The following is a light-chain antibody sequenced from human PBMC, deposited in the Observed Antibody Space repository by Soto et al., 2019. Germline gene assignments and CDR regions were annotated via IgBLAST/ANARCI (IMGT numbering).Light chain of an antibody. CDR2: GAS. Sequence: EIVLTQSPATLSVSPGERVTLSCRASQSVDTIYFAWYQQKPGQAPRLLMYGASTRATGVPARFSGSGSGTEFTLTISSLQSEDFAVYYCQQYNNWPPWTFGQGTKVELK. V-gene: IGKV3-15*01. CDR1: QSVDTIY. CDR3: QQYNNWPPWT. J-gene: IGKJ1*01.